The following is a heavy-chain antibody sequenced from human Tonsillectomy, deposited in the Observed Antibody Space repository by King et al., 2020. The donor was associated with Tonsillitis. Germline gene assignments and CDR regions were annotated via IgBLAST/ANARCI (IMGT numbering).Heavy chain of an antibody. V-gene: IGHV4-34*01. CDR2: INHSGST. CDR1: GGSFSGYY. Sequence: VQLQQWGAGLLKPSETLSLTCAVYGGSFSGYYWSWIRQPPGKGLEWIGEINHSGSTNYNPSLKSRVTISVDTSKNQFSLKLSSVTAADTAMYYCARGGGVGIGNYWGQGTLVTVSS. CDR3: ARGGGVGIGNY. J-gene: IGHJ4*02. D-gene: IGHD2-21*01.